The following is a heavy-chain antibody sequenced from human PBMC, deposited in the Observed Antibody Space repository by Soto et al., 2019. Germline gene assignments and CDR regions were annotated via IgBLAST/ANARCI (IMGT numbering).Heavy chain of an antibody. J-gene: IGHJ6*02. CDR3: ATEGDV. V-gene: IGHV3-9*01. Sequence: GGSLRLSCAASGFTFDDYAMHWVRQAPGKGLEWVSGISWNSGSIGYADSVKGRFTISRDNAKNSLYLQMNSLRAEDTALYYFATEGDVWGQGTTVTVSS. CDR1: GFTFDDYA. CDR2: ISWNSGSI.